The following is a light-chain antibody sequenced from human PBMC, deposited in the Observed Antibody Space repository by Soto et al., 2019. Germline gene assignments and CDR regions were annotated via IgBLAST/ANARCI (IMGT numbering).Light chain of an antibody. CDR2: GAS. Sequence: EIVLTQSPGTLSLSPGERVTLSCRASQSVSSTYLAWYQQKPGQAPRLLIYGASSRATGIPDRFSGSGSGTDFTLTISSLEPEDFAVYYCQQRSNWLLTFGGGTKVEIK. J-gene: IGKJ4*01. CDR3: QQRSNWLLT. CDR1: QSVSSTY. V-gene: IGKV3D-20*02.